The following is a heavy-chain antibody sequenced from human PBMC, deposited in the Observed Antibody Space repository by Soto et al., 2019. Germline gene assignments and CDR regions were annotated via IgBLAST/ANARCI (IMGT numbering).Heavy chain of an antibody. J-gene: IGHJ3*02. CDR2: INAGNGNT. V-gene: IGHV1-3*01. Sequence: ASVKVSCKASGYTFTSYAMHGVRQAPGQRLEWMGWINAGNGNTKYSQKFQGRVTITRDTSASTAYMELSSLRSEDTAVYYCAKWGGKYYYDSSGYGPDDAFDIRAQGTMVTFSS. CDR3: AKWGGKYYYDSSGYGPDDAFDI. CDR1: GYTFTSYA. D-gene: IGHD3-22*01.